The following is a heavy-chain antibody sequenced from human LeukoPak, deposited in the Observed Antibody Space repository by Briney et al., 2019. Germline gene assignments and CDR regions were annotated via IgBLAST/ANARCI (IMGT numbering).Heavy chain of an antibody. CDR1: GGSFSGYY. CDR2: INHSGST. J-gene: IGHJ5*02. D-gene: IGHD2-2*01. V-gene: IGHV4-34*01. CDR3: ARKRPAGGNWFDP. Sequence: SETLSLTCAVYGGSFSGYYWSWIRQPPGKGLEWIGEINHSGSTNYNPSRKSRVTISVDTSKHQFSLKLSSVTAADTAVYYCARKRPAGGNWFDPWGQGTLVTVSS.